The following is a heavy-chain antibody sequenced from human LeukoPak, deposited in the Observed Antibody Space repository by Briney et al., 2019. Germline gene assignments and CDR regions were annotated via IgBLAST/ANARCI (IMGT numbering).Heavy chain of an antibody. J-gene: IGHJ4*02. D-gene: IGHD1-26*01. CDR2: ISGSGGST. CDR1: GFTFSSYA. Sequence: GGSLRLSCAASGFTFSSYAMSWVRQAPGKGLEWVSAISGSGGSTYYADSVKGRFTTSRDNSKNTLYLQMNSLRAEDTAVYYCAKSKLWELLPFDYWGQGTLVTVSS. V-gene: IGHV3-23*01. CDR3: AKSKLWELLPFDY.